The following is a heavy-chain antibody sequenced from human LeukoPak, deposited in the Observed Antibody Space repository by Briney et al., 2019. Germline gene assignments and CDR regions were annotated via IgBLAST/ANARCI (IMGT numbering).Heavy chain of an antibody. CDR3: ARPFEMYYYDSSGYLYY. CDR2: INHSGST. J-gene: IGHJ4*02. CDR1: GGSFSGYY. D-gene: IGHD3-22*01. V-gene: IGHV4-34*01. Sequence: PSETLSLTCAVYGGSFSGYYWSWIRQPPGKGLEWIGEINHSGSTNYNPSLKSRVTISVDTSKNQFSLKLSSVTAADTAVYYCARPFEMYYYDSSGYLYYWGQGTLVTVFS.